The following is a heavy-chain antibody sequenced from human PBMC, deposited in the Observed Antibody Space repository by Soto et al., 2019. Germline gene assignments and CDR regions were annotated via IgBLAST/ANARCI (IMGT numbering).Heavy chain of an antibody. V-gene: IGHV4-61*01. Sequence: QVQLQESGPGLVKPSETLSLTCTVSGDSVNSGSYYWSWIRQPPGMGLEWLGYIFYSGTTNYNPSIKHRVTTSLPTSKNQFSLNLSSVTAADTAVYYCTRVSTPYYFLTSGQYYYDFWVRGTLVTVSS. CDR2: IFYSGTT. J-gene: IGHJ4*02. CDR1: GDSVNSGSYY. CDR3: TRVSTPYYFLTSGQYYYDF. D-gene: IGHD3-22*01.